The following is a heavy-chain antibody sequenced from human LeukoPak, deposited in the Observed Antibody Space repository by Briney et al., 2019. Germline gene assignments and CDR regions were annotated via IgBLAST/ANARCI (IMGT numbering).Heavy chain of an antibody. CDR1: GYTFTGYY. CDR3: ARGPAVAGVVY. D-gene: IGHD6-19*01. V-gene: IGHV1-2*02. CDR2: INPNSGDT. Sequence: ASVKVSCKASGYTFTGYYMHWVRQAPGQGLEWMGWINPNSGDTNYAQKFQGRVTMTRDTSISTAYMELSRLRSDDTAVYYCARGPAVAGVVYWGQGTLVTVSS. J-gene: IGHJ4*02.